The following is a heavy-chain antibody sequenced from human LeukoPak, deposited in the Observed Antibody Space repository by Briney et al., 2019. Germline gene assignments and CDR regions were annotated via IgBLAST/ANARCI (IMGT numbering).Heavy chain of an antibody. D-gene: IGHD2-2*01. CDR3: AKDLRGGCSSTSCYPPGY. Sequence: PGGSLRLSCAASGFTFSSYAMSWVRQAPGKGLEWVSAISGSGGSTYYADSVKGRFTISRDNSKNTLYLQMNSLRAEDTAVYFCAKDLRGGCSSTSCYPPGYWGQGTLVTVSS. CDR2: ISGSGGST. V-gene: IGHV3-23*01. J-gene: IGHJ4*02. CDR1: GFTFSSYA.